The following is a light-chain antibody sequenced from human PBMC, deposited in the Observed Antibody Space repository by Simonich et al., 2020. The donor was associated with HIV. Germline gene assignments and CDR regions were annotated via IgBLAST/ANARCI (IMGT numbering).Light chain of an antibody. CDR3: QQYHSSPCT. V-gene: IGKV4-1*01. CDR2: WAS. Sequence: DIVMTQSPDSLAVSLGERATINCKSSQPVLRSSNNKNHFAWYQQKPGQPPKLLIYWASTRESGVPDRFSGSGSGTDFTLTISSLQAEDVAVYYCQQYHSSPCTFGPGTKVDIK. J-gene: IGKJ3*01. CDR1: QPVLRSSNNKNH.